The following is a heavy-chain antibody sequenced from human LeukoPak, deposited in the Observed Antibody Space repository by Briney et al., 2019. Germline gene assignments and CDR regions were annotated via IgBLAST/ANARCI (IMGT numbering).Heavy chain of an antibody. D-gene: IGHD4-17*01. V-gene: IGHV3-23*01. CDR2: ISGGGGST. J-gene: IGHJ5*02. Sequence: AGGSLRLSCAASGFTFTNYAMSWVRQAPGKGLEWVSGISGGGGSTYYADSVKGRFTISKDNSKNTLYLQMNSLRAEDTAVYYCARMTTVTSSWFDPWGQGTLVTVSS. CDR1: GFTFTNYA. CDR3: ARMTTVTSSWFDP.